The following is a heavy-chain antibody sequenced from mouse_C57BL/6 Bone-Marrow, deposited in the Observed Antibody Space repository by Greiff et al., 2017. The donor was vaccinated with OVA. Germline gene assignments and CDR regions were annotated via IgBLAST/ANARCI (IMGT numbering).Heavy chain of an antibody. CDR2: INPYNGGT. Sequence: EVQLQQSGPVLVKPGASVKMSCKASGYTFTDYYMNWVKQSHGKSLEWIGVINPYNGGTSYNQKFKGKATLTVDKSSSTAYMELNSLTSEDSAVYYCARSRPYYFDYWGQGTTLTVSS. V-gene: IGHV1-19*01. CDR3: ARSRPYYFDY. CDR1: GYTFTDYY. D-gene: IGHD2-12*01. J-gene: IGHJ2*01.